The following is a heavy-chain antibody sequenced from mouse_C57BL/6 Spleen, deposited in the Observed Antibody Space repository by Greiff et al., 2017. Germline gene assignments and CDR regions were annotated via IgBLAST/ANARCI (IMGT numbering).Heavy chain of an antibody. CDR3: ARWYYGSSSWFAY. D-gene: IGHD1-1*01. Sequence: QVQLQQPGAELVRPGSSVKLSCKASGYTFTSYWMHWVKQRPIQGLEWIGNIDPSDSETHYNQKFKDKATLTVDKSSSTAYMQLSSLTSEDSAVYYCARWYYGSSSWFAYWGQGTLVTVSA. CDR2: IDPSDSET. J-gene: IGHJ3*01. CDR1: GYTFTSYW. V-gene: IGHV1-52*01.